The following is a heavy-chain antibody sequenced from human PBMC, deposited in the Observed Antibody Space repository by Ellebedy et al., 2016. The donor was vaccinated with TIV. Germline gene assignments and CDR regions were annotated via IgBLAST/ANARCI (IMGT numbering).Heavy chain of an antibody. V-gene: IGHV3-30-3*01. D-gene: IGHD3-10*01. CDR3: ATVRGEGS. CDR2: ISYDGSNK. Sequence: GESLKISCAASGFTFSSYAMHWVRQAPGKGLEWVAVISYDGSNKYYADSVKGRFTISRDNSKNTLYLQMNSLRAEDTAVYYCATVRGEGSWGQGTLVTVSS. J-gene: IGHJ5*02. CDR1: GFTFSSYA.